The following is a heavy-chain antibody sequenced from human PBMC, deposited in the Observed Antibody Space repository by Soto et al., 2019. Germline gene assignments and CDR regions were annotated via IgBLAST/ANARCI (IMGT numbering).Heavy chain of an antibody. CDR3: SRSLDS. V-gene: IGHV3-7*01. Sequence: PLGGSLRLSCAASGFTFSTYWMDWVRQTPGKGLEWVANINQDGSEKNYVDSVKGRFTIYRDNAKNSLYLQMSSLTAEDSALYYCSRSLDSWGQGTLVTVSS. J-gene: IGHJ4*02. CDR1: GFTFSTYW. CDR2: INQDGSEK.